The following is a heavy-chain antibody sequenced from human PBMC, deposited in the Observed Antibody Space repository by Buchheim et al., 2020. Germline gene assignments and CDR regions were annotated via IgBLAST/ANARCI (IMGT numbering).Heavy chain of an antibody. Sequence: EVHLLESGGGIIQPGGSLRLSCAASGFTFDDSTMSWVRQAPGKGLEWVSSITFGGTVKYYADSVKGRFTVSRDNSKNMLYLQMNSLTVGDTALYYCAKGRVSSGWSFDFWGRGAL. CDR2: ITFGGTVK. J-gene: IGHJ4*02. D-gene: IGHD6-19*01. CDR3: AKGRVSSGWSFDF. V-gene: IGHV3-23*01. CDR1: GFTFDDST.